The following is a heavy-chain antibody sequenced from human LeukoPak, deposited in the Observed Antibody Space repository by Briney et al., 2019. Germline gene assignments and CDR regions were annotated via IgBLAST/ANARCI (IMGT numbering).Heavy chain of an antibody. CDR3: ASAGMTTVTTIGFY. V-gene: IGHV3-48*01. J-gene: IGHJ4*02. CDR1: GFTYSRYS. D-gene: IGHD4-17*01. CDR2: ISGSGDTI. Sequence: GGSLRLSCAASGFTYSRYSMNWVRQAPGKGLEWVSYISGSGDTIYSADSVKGRLAVSRDNAKNSLYLQMNSLRAEDTAVYYCASAGMTTVTTIGFYWGQGTLVTVSS.